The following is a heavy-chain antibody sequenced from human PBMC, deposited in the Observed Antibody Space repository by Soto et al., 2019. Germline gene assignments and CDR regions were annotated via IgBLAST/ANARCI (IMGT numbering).Heavy chain of an antibody. Sequence: EVQLVESGGGLVQPGGSLRLSCAASGFTFTSYWMHWVRQAPGKGLVWVSRINSDGSSTNYADSVNGRFTISRDNAKNTLDLQINSLRAEDTAVYYCASMWRYRYCYYFYGMDVWGQGTTVTVSS. D-gene: IGHD5-12*01. V-gene: IGHV3-74*01. CDR1: GFTFTSYW. J-gene: IGHJ6*02. CDR3: ASMWRYRYCYYFYGMDV. CDR2: INSDGSST.